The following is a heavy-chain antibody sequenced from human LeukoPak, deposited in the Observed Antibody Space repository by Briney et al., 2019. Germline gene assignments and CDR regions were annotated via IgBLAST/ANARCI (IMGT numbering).Heavy chain of an antibody. CDR2: T. CDR3: ARDQRYFDGHGSGYYYGMDV. D-gene: IGHD3-9*01. J-gene: IGHJ6*02. V-gene: IGHV3-13*01. Sequence: TYYPRSVKCRFTISRENAKNSLYLQVNSLRAEDTAVYYCARDQRYFDGHGSGYYYGMDVWGQGTTATVSS.